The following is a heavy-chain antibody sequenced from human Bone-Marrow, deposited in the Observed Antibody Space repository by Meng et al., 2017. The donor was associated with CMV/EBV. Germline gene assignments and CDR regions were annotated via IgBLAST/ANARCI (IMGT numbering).Heavy chain of an antibody. Sequence: SETLSLTCTVSGGSISSSSYYWGWIRQPPGKGLEWIGSIYYSGSTNYNPSLKSRVTISIDTSKNQFSLKLNSVTAADTAVYYCARDLELGYWGQGTLVTVSS. CDR2: IYYSGST. J-gene: IGHJ4*02. V-gene: IGHV4-39*07. CDR3: ARDLELGY. CDR1: GGSISSSSYY. D-gene: IGHD3-3*01.